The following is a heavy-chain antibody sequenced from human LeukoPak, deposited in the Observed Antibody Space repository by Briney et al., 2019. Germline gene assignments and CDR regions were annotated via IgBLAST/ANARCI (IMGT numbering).Heavy chain of an antibody. CDR3: ARMRGPAARSETKYYYYYYYMDV. CDR2: INHSGST. V-gene: IGHV4-39*07. CDR1: GDSISSSSYY. D-gene: IGHD6-6*01. Sequence: PSETLSLTCTVSGDSISSSSYYWSWIRQPPGKGLEWIGEINHSGSTNYNPSLKSRVTISVDTSKNQFSLKLSSVTAADTAVYYCARMRGPAARSETKYYYYYYYMDVWGKGTTVTVSS. J-gene: IGHJ6*03.